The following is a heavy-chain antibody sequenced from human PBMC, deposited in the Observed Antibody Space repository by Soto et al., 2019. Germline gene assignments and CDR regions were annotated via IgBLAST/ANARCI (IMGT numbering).Heavy chain of an antibody. CDR3: ARDQVVVAATGYYYYYGMDV. J-gene: IGHJ6*02. CDR2: ISAYNGNT. V-gene: IGHV1-18*01. D-gene: IGHD2-15*01. Sequence: ASVKVSCKASGYTFTSYGISWVRQAPGQGLEWMGWISAYNGNTNYAQKLQGRVTMTTDTSTSTAYMELRSLRSDDTAVYYCARDQVVVAATGYYYYYGMDVWGQGTTVTVSS. CDR1: GYTFTSYG.